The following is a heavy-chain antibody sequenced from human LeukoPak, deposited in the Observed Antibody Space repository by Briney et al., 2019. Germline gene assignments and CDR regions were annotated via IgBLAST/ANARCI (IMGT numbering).Heavy chain of an antibody. CDR3: ARDRGGKTFDY. CDR1: GFIFSSYS. V-gene: IGHV3-21*01. D-gene: IGHD2-15*01. J-gene: IGHJ4*02. Sequence: GGSLRLSCAASGFIFSSYSMSWVRQAPGKGLEWVSSISSSSTYIHYADSVKGRFTVSRDNSKNTLYLQMNSLRAEDTAVYYCARDRGGKTFDYWGQGTLVTVSS. CDR2: ISSSSTYI.